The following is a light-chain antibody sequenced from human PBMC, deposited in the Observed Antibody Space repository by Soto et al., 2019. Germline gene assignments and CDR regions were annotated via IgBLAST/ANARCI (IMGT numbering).Light chain of an antibody. V-gene: IGKV1-39*01. J-gene: IGKJ3*01. CDR3: QQSYTSPRT. CDR1: QHINSY. Sequence: DIPMTQSPSSLSASVGDRVTITCRASQHINSYLNWYQQKPGKAHKLLIFAASTLESGVPSRFSGSGFGTAFTLTINSLQPEDFATYTCQQSYTSPRTFGPGTKVDMK. CDR2: AAS.